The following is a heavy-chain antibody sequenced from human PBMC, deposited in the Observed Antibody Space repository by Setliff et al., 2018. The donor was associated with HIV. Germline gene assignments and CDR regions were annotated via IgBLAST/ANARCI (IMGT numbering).Heavy chain of an antibody. J-gene: IGHJ4*02. V-gene: IGHV4-34*01. CDR1: GGSFSGYY. D-gene: IGHD2-15*01. CDR2: IIHSGGT. Sequence: PSETMSLTCAVYGGSFSGYYWTWIRQSPGRGLEWNGAIIHSGGTNYTRSLKRRVTISVDTSKNQFSLNLSSVTAADTAVYYCARGGLGVVGAIDYWSQGTLVTVSS. CDR3: ARGGLGVVGAIDY.